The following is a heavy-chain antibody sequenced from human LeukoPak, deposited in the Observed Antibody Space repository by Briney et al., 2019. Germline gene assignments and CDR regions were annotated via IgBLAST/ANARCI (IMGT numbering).Heavy chain of an antibody. J-gene: IGHJ4*01. CDR2: LSDGGART. V-gene: IGHV3-23*01. CDR3: ENRGVVSRVILVGLHKEAYYFHS. D-gene: IGHD3-22*01. CDR1: GITRSDYG. Sequence: GGSLRLSSAGSGITRSDYGMIWVRTAPGMGREWGAGLSDGGARTEYADSVKVRFISSTDNAKHTLHLQMHSLRDDHTAAYFCENRGVVSRVILVGLHKEAYYFHSWAQGPLVPVSS.